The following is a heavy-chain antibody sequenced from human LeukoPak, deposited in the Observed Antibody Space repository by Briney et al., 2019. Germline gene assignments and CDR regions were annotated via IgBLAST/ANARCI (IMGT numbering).Heavy chain of an antibody. CDR1: GDSITTYY. V-gene: IGHV4-38-2*02. D-gene: IGHD6-19*01. Sequence: PSETLSLTCTVSGDSITTYYWGWIRQPPGKGLEWIGNIYHSGNTYYNPSLNSRVTISVDTSKNQFSLKLRSVTAADTAVYYCARGGGWYSWFDPWGQGTLVTVSS. CDR3: ARGGGWYSWFDP. CDR2: IYHSGNT. J-gene: IGHJ5*02.